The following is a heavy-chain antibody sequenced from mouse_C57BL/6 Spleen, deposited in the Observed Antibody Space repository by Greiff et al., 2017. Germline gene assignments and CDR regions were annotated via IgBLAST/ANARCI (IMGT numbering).Heavy chain of an antibody. J-gene: IGHJ4*01. CDR1: GYAFSSSW. V-gene: IGHV1-82*01. Sequence: VQLQQSGPELVKPGASVKISCKASGYAFSSSWMSWVKQRPGQGLEWIGRIYPGDGDTNYNGKFKGKATLTADKSSSTAYMQLSSLTSEDSAVYVCARGDYDYYAMDYWGQGTSVTVSS. D-gene: IGHD2-13*01. CDR2: IYPGDGDT. CDR3: ARGDYDYYAMDY.